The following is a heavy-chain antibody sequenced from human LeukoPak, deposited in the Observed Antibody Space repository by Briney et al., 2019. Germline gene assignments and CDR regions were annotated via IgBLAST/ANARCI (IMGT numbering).Heavy chain of an antibody. CDR3: AREPSRWIDY. CDR1: GFTFSDYY. CDR2: ISSSGSTI. J-gene: IGHJ4*02. V-gene: IGHV3-11*04. D-gene: IGHD6-13*01. Sequence: PGGSLRLSCAASGFTFSDYYMSWIRQAPGKGLEWVSYISSSGSTIYYADSVKGRFTISRDDSKNTLYLQMNSLRAEDTAAYYCAREPSRWIDYWGQGTLVTVSS.